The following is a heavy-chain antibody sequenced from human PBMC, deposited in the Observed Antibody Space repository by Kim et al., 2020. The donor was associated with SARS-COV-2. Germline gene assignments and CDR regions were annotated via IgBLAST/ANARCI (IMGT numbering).Heavy chain of an antibody. CDR3: AKARGILTGYYIPFDY. V-gene: IGHV3-23*01. J-gene: IGHJ4*02. CDR2: ISGSGGSK. CDR1: GFTFSSYA. D-gene: IGHD3-9*01. Sequence: GGSLRLSCAASGFTFSSYAMSWVRQAPGKGLEWVSAISGSGGSKYYADSVKGRFTISRDNSKNTLYLQMNSLRAEDTAVYYCAKARGILTGYYIPFDYWGQGTLVTVSS.